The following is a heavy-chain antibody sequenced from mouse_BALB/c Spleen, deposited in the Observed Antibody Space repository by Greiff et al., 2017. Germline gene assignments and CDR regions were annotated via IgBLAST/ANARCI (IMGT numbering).Heavy chain of an antibody. D-gene: IGHD1-1*01. CDR2: ILPGSGST. Sequence: VKLMESGAELVKPGASVKISCKATGYTFSSYWIEWVKQRPGHGLEWIGEILPGSGSTNYNEKFKGKATFTADTSSNTAYMQLSSLTSEDSAVYYCARSDYGSSLYFDYWGQGTTLTVSS. CDR1: GYTFSSYW. J-gene: IGHJ2*01. V-gene: IGHV1-9*01. CDR3: ARSDYGSSLYFDY.